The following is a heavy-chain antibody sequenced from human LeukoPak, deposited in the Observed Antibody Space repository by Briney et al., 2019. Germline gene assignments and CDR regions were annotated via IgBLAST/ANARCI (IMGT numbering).Heavy chain of an antibody. CDR1: GFTFSSYA. V-gene: IGHV3-23*01. J-gene: IGHJ4*02. CDR3: AKHSLKTGYSSGRIWDY. Sequence: SGGSLRLSCAASGFTFSSYAMSWVRQAPGKGLEWVSAISGSGSSTYYADSVKGRFTISRDNSKNTLYLQMNSLRAEDTAVYYCAKHSLKTGYSSGRIWDYWGQGTLVTVSS. D-gene: IGHD6-19*01. CDR2: ISGSGSST.